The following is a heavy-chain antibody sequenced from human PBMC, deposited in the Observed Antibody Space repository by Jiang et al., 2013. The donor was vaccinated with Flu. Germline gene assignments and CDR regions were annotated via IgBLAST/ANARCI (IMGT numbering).Heavy chain of an antibody. Sequence: VSSNSAAWNWVRQSPSRGLEWLGRSYCTSRCFNDYAMSVKSRITINPDTSKNQFSLQLNSVTPEDTAVYFCARGSNSAFDYWGQGTLVTVSS. CDR1: VSSNSAA. J-gene: IGHJ4*02. D-gene: IGHD2-8*01. CDR3: ARGSNSAFDY. CDR2: SYCTSRCFN. V-gene: IGHV6-1*01.